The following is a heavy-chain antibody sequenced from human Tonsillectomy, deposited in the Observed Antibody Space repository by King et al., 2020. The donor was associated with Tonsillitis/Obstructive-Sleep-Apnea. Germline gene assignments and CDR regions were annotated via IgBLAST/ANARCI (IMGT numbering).Heavy chain of an antibody. CDR1: GFSLSNARMG. V-gene: IGHV2-26*01. CDR3: ASNLANYGSGSLDAFDI. CDR2: IFSNDEK. D-gene: IGHD3-10*01. J-gene: IGHJ3*02. Sequence: TLKESGPVLVKPTETLTLTCTVSGFSLSNARMGVSWIRQPPGKALEWLAHIFSNDEKSYSTSLKSRLTISKDTSKSQVVLTMTNMDPVDTATYCCASNLANYGSGSLDAFDIWGQGTMVTVSS.